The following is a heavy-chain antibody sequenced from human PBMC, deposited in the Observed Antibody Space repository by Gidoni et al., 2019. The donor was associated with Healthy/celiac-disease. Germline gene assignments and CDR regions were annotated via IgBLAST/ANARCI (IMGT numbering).Heavy chain of an antibody. CDR2: ISWNSGSI. D-gene: IGHD3-22*01. CDR3: AKDIGYYDSSGYHDY. CDR1: GFTFDDYA. J-gene: IGHJ4*02. V-gene: IGHV3-9*01. Sequence: DVQLVESGGGLVQPGRSQRLSCAASGFTFDDYAMHWVRQAPGKGLEWVSGISWNSGSIGYADSVKGRFTISRDNAKNALYLQMNSLRAEDTALYYCAKDIGYYDSSGYHDYWGQGTLVTVSS.